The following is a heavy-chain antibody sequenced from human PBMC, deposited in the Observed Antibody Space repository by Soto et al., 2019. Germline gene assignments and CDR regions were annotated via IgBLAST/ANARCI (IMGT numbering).Heavy chain of an antibody. V-gene: IGHV4-4*02. Sequence: QLQLQESGPGLVRPSGTLSLTCAVSGGFTSTNNWWSWVRQPPGKGLEWIGDAYHSGSTEYNPSPKSRVSISVDKSKNQISPKLTSATAADTVVYYCARSPPSSYYGGSGTFDYWGQGTLVTVSS. CDR3: ARSPPSSYYGGSGTFDY. CDR1: GGFTSTNNW. D-gene: IGHD3-10*01. CDR2: AYHSGST. J-gene: IGHJ4*02.